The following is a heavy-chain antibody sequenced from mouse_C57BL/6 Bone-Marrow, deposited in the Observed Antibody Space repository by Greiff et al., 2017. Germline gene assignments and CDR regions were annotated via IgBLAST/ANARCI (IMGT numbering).Heavy chain of an antibody. D-gene: IGHD1-1*01. CDR3: ARSFITTVVAPYYARDY. Sequence: QVQLQQSGAELARPGASVKLSCKASGYTFTSYGISWVKQRTGQGLEWIGEIYPRSGNTSYNEKFKGKSTLTADKSSSTAYMELRSLTSEDSAVYFCARSFITTVVAPYYARDYWGQGTSVTVSS. CDR2: IYPRSGNT. V-gene: IGHV1-81*01. CDR1: GYTFTSYG. J-gene: IGHJ4*01.